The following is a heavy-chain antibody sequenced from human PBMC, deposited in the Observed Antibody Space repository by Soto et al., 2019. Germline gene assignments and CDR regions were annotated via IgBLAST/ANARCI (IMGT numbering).Heavy chain of an antibody. CDR2: IIPILGIA. D-gene: IGHD3-10*01. CDR3: ARVSDYYGSGSYYSDY. J-gene: IGHJ4*02. Sequence: GASVKVSCKASGYTFTSYGISWVRQAPGQGLEWMGRIIPILGIANYAQKFQGRVTITADKSTSTAYMELSSLRSEDTAVYYCARVSDYYGSGSYYSDYWGQGTLVTVSS. V-gene: IGHV1-69*04. CDR1: GYTFTSYG.